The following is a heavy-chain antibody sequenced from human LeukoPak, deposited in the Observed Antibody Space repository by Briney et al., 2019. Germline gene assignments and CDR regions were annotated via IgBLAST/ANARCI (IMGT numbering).Heavy chain of an antibody. D-gene: IGHD6-13*01. CDR1: GGSISSGGYY. J-gene: IGHJ4*02. V-gene: IGHV4-31*03. Sequence: SQTLSLTCTVSGGSISSGGYYWSWIRQHPGTGLEWIGYIYYSGSTYYNPSLKSRVTISVDTSKNQFSLKLSSVTAADTAVYYCARGGERPGIAAAGLDYWGQGTLVTVSS. CDR3: ARGGERPGIAAAGLDY. CDR2: IYYSGST.